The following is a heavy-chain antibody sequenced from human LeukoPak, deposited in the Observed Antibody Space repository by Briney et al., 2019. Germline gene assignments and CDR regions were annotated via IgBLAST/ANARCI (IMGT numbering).Heavy chain of an antibody. CDR3: AGGSTDIVATISYY. CDR1: GFTFSNYG. V-gene: IGHV3-48*02. Sequence: PGGSLRLSCAASGFTFSNYGMNWVRQTPGKGLEWVSYISSGSSTIYNADSVKGRLTISRDNAKNSLYLQMNSLRDEDTAVYYCAGGSTDIVATISYYWGQGTLVTVSS. D-gene: IGHD5-12*01. CDR2: ISSGSSTI. J-gene: IGHJ4*02.